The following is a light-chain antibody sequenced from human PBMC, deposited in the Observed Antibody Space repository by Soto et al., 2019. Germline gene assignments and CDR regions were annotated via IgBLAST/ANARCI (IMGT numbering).Light chain of an antibody. J-gene: IGKJ1*01. V-gene: IGKV3-11*01. Sequence: EIVLTQSPATLSLSPVEISTLSFRASQSVSNYLAWYQQKPGQTPRLLIYDASNRATGIPARFSGSGSGTDFTLTISSLEPEDFAAYYCQQRYNWPGTFGQGTKVDI. CDR2: DAS. CDR1: QSVSNY. CDR3: QQRYNWPGT.